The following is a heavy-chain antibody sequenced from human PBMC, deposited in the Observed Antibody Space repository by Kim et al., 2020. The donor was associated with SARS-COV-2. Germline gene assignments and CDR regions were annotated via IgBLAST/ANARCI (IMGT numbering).Heavy chain of an antibody. Sequence: SVKVSCKASGDTFNTYTISWVRQAPRLGLEWMGRIIPILNIANYAQKFQGRVTITADKSSSTAYMEVSSLTFEDAAIYYCVGKVGATDSWGQGTLVTVSS. CDR3: VGKVGATDS. V-gene: IGHV1-69*02. D-gene: IGHD1-26*01. CDR1: GDTFNTYT. J-gene: IGHJ4*02. CDR2: IIPILNIA.